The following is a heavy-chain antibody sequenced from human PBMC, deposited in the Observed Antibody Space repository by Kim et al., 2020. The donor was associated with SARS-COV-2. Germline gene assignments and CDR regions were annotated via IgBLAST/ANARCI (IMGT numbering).Heavy chain of an antibody. V-gene: IGHV3-30*01. J-gene: IGHJ4*02. CDR3: ARGGFGELLYDY. Sequence: YYADTVKGRFTISRDNSKNTLYLQMNSLRAEDTAVYYCARGGFGELLYDYWGQGTLVTVSS. D-gene: IGHD3-10*01.